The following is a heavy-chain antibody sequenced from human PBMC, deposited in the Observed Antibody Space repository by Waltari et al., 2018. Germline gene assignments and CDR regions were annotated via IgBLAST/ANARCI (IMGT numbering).Heavy chain of an antibody. CDR1: GFTFSSYA. CDR3: AKDLKLELNYYMDV. V-gene: IGHV3-23*04. D-gene: IGHD1-7*01. CDR2: ISGSGGST. Sequence: EVQLVESGGGLVQPGGSLRLSCAASGFTFSSYAMSWVRQAPGKGLEWVSAISGSGGSTYYADSVKGRFTISRDSSKNTLYLQMNSLRAEDTALYYCAKDLKLELNYYMDVWGKGTTVTVSS. J-gene: IGHJ6*03.